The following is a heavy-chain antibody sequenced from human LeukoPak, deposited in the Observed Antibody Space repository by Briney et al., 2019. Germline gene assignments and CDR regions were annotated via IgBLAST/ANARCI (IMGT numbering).Heavy chain of an antibody. Sequence: ASVKVSXKASGGTFSSYTISWVRQAPGQGLEWMGRIIPILGIANYAQKFQGRVTITADKSTSTAYVELSSLRSEDTAVYYCARAVPGYCSSTSCHHDAFDIWGQGTMVTVSS. CDR1: GGTFSSYT. CDR3: ARAVPGYCSSTSCHHDAFDI. CDR2: IIPILGIA. J-gene: IGHJ3*02. D-gene: IGHD2-2*01. V-gene: IGHV1-69*02.